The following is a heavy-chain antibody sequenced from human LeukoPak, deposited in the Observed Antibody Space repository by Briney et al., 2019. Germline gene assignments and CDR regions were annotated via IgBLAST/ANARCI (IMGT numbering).Heavy chain of an antibody. J-gene: IGHJ4*02. CDR3: ARSIWFGELSTGY. V-gene: IGHV3-23*01. Sequence: PGGSLRLSCAASGFTFSNYGMSCVRQAPGKGLEWVSSISNDGSTYYSHSVKGRFIISRDNSKKMVYLQMNSLRAEDTAVYYCARSIWFGELSTGYWGQGTLVTVSS. CDR1: GFTFSNYG. D-gene: IGHD3-10*01. CDR2: ISNDGST.